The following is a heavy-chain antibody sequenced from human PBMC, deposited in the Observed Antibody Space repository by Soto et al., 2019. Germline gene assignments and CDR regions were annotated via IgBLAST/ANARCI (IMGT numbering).Heavy chain of an antibody. CDR3: ARAKLPIMVRGVTFDY. D-gene: IGHD3-10*01. V-gene: IGHV4-31*03. CDR2: IYYSGST. Sequence: QVQLQESGPGLVKPSQTLSLTCTVSGGSISSGGYYWSWIRQHPGKGLEWIGYIYYSGSTYYNPSLKSRVTISVDTSKNQFSLKLSSVTAADTAVYYCARAKLPIMVRGVTFDYWGQGTLVTVSS. CDR1: GGSISSGGYY. J-gene: IGHJ4*02.